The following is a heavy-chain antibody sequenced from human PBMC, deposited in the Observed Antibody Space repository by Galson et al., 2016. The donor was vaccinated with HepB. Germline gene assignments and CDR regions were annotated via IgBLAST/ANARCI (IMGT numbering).Heavy chain of an antibody. V-gene: IGHV3-15*01. D-gene: IGHD5-24*01. CDR2: IKSKLDGGAT. CDR3: TTDSYNYGSGFDI. J-gene: IGHJ3*02. CDR1: GFTFRRAW. Sequence: SLRLSCAASGFTFRRAWMTWVRQAPGKGLEWLGRIKSKLDGGATDYAAPVRGRFTISRDDSKDTAYLQLDSLKTEDTGVYYCTTDSYNYGSGFDIWGQGTIVTVSS.